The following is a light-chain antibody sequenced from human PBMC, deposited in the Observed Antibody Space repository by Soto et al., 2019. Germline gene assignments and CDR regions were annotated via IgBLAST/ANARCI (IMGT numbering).Light chain of an antibody. V-gene: IGKV1-9*01. J-gene: IGKJ2*01. Sequence: DIQLTQSPSFLSASVGDRVTITCRASQGISSYLAWYQQKPGKGPKLLIYAASTLQSGVPSRFSGSGSGTEFTLTISSLQPEDFATYYCQQLNSYPYTFGQGTKVEVK. CDR3: QQLNSYPYT. CDR2: AAS. CDR1: QGISSY.